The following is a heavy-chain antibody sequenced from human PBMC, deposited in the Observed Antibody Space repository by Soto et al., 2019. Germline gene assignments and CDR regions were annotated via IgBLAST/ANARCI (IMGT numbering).Heavy chain of an antibody. CDR1: GGSVSSTSSY. D-gene: IGHD6-13*01. CDR2: IYYSGST. Sequence: SETLSLTCNVSGGSVSSTSSYWGWIRQPPGKGLEWIGSIYYSGSTYYNPSLKSRVTISVDTSKNQFSLKLSSVTAADTAVYYCARRVLYSSSWYLFDYWGQGTLVTVSS. CDR3: ARRVLYSSSWYLFDY. V-gene: IGHV4-39*01. J-gene: IGHJ4*02.